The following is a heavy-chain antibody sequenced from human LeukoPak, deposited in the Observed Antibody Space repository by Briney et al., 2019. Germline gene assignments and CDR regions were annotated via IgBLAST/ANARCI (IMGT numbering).Heavy chain of an antibody. V-gene: IGHV1-2*04. D-gene: IGHD2-8*01. CDR1: GYSFTDYF. CDR2: INLLTGGA. Sequence: ASVKVSCKSSGYSFTDYFLHWVRQAPGQGLEWMGRINLLTGGAHYAQKFQGWVSLTRDTSIDTAFMELSSLRSDATAIYYCARDFLGRSNGGSNYFGMDVWGQGTTVTVSS. J-gene: IGHJ6*02. CDR3: ARDFLGRSNGGSNYFGMDV.